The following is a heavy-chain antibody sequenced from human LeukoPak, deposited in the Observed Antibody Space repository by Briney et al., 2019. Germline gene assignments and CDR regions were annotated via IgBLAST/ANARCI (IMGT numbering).Heavy chain of an antibody. CDR1: GGSFSGYY. CDR3: ARAVTMVRGVSLAYYFDY. V-gene: IGHV4-34*01. Sequence: SETLSLTCAVYGGSFSGYYWSWIRQPPGKGLEWLGEINHSGSTNYNPSLKSRVTISVDTSKNQFSLKLSSVTAADTAVYYCARAVTMVRGVSLAYYFDYWGQGTLVTVSS. J-gene: IGHJ4*02. D-gene: IGHD3-10*01. CDR2: INHSGST.